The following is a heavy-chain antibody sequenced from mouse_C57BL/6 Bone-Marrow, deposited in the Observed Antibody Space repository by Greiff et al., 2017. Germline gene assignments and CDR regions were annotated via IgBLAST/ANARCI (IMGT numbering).Heavy chain of an antibody. CDR1: GFTFSSYT. V-gene: IGHV5-9*01. CDR3: SRQVTTVLATKYFDV. Sequence: EVQVVESGGGLVKPGGSLKLSCAASGFTFSSYTMSWVRQTPEKRRQWVAAISGGGGNTYYPDSVKGRFTISRDNDKNILYLQMSSLRSEDTALYYCSRQVTTVLATKYFDVWGTGTTVTVSS. J-gene: IGHJ1*03. D-gene: IGHD1-1*01. CDR2: ISGGGGNT.